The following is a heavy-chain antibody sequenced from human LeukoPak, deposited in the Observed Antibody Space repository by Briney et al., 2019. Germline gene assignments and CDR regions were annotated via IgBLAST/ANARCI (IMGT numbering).Heavy chain of an antibody. CDR1: GYTFTGYY. CDR3: ARAPGQTHYDFWSGYYTGMGWFDP. J-gene: IGHJ5*02. V-gene: IGHV1-2*02. CDR2: INPNSGGT. D-gene: IGHD3-3*01. Sequence: ASVKVSCKASGYTFTGYYMHWVRQAPGQGLEWMGWINPNSGGTNYAQKFQGRVTMTRDTSISTAYMELSRLRSDDTAVYYCARAPGQTHYDFWSGYYTGMGWFDPRGQGTLVTVSS.